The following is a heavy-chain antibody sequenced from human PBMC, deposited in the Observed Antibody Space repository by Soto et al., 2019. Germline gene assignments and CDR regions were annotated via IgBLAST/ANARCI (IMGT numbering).Heavy chain of an antibody. V-gene: IGHV3-23*01. D-gene: IGHD1-26*01. Sequence: GGSLRLSCAASGFIFENFGMSWVRQAPGKGLEWISSISGSGFKKYYADSVRGRFTISRDNSKSTVYLELNNLSAEDTAVYHCAKNQGVELVPLATVDWFDPWGQGSVVTVSS. CDR2: ISGSGFKK. CDR3: AKNQGVELVPLATVDWFDP. J-gene: IGHJ5*02. CDR1: GFIFENFG.